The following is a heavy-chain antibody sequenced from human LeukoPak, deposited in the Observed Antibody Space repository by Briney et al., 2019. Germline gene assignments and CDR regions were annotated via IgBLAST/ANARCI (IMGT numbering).Heavy chain of an antibody. D-gene: IGHD3-22*01. CDR2: IYYSGST. V-gene: IGHV4-39*07. J-gene: IGHJ4*02. CDR1: GGSISSSSYY. Sequence: SETLSLTCTVSGGSISSSSYYWGWIRQPPGKGLEWIGSIYYSGSTYYNPSLKSRVTISVDTSKNQFSLKLSSVTAADTAVYYCARGDPDYDSSGYYEDGYFDYWGQGTLVTVSS. CDR3: ARGDPDYDSSGYYEDGYFDY.